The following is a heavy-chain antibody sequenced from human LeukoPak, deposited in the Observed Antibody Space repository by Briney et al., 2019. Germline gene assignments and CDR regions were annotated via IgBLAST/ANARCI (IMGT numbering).Heavy chain of an antibody. J-gene: IGHJ5*02. Sequence: GASVKVSCKASGYTFTGYYMHWVRQAPGQGLEWMGWINPNSGGTNFAQKFQGRVTMTRDTSISSAYMELSRLRSDDTAVYYCARGRTHWYDSQPLNWFDPWGQGTLVTVSS. CDR2: INPNSGGT. D-gene: IGHD1-14*01. CDR3: ARGRTHWYDSQPLNWFDP. CDR1: GYTFTGYY. V-gene: IGHV1-2*02.